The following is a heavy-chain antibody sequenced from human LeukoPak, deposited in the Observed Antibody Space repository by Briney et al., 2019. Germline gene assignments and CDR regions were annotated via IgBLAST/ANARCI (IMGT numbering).Heavy chain of an antibody. Sequence: PGGSLRLSCAASGFRFSSHAMSWVRQAPGKGLEWVSTISGTGANTFYVDSVKGRLTISRDNSKNTLSLQMNSLTADDAAVYYCARGTDYSSSWLFDYWGQGILVTVSS. J-gene: IGHJ4*02. CDR1: GFRFSSHA. CDR2: ISGTGANT. V-gene: IGHV3-23*01. D-gene: IGHD6-13*01. CDR3: ARGTDYSSSWLFDY.